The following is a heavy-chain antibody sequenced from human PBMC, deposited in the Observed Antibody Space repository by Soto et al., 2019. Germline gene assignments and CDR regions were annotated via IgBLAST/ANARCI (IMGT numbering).Heavy chain of an antibody. CDR1: GGSVTGYY. V-gene: IGHV4-59*08. J-gene: IGHJ4*02. CDR3: ARQGYGSRTHFFDY. CDR2: IYYTGGT. Sequence: PSETLSLTCTVSGGSVTGYYWSWIRQSPGKGLECIGYIYYTGGTNYNPSLNSRVTISVDTSKNQLSLKLSSVTAADTAVYYCARQGYGSRTHFFDYWGQGTLVTVS. D-gene: IGHD3-10*01.